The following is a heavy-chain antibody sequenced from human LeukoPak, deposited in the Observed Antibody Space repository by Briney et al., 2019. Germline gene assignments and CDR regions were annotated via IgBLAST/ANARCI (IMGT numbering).Heavy chain of an antibody. CDR2: INPNSGGT. CDR3: ARGGYSYGWENFDY. CDR1: GYTFTGYY. D-gene: IGHD5-18*01. Sequence: ASVKVSCKASGYTFTGYYMHWVRQAPGQGLEWMGWINPNSGGTNYAQKFQGRVTMTRDTSISTAYMELSRLRSDHTAVYYCARGGYSYGWENFDYWGQGTLVTVSS. J-gene: IGHJ4*02. V-gene: IGHV1-2*02.